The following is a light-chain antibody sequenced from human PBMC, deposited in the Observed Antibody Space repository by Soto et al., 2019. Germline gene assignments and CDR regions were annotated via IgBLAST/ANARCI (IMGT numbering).Light chain of an antibody. J-gene: IGLJ3*02. CDR2: SND. CDR1: SSNMGSIT. CDR3: ATWDVSLSGWV. Sequence: QAVVTQAPSASGTPGQRVTISCSRGSSNMGSITVNWYQVLPGTAPKLLIYSNDQRPSGVPDRFSGSKSGTSASLAISGLQSEDEADYFCATWDVSLSGWVFGGGTKLTV. V-gene: IGLV1-44*01.